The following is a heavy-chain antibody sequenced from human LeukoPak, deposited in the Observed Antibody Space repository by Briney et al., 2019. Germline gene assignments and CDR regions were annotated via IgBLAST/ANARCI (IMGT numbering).Heavy chain of an antibody. CDR1: GYTFSSHS. V-gene: IGHV3-23*01. Sequence: GGSLRLSCAASGYTFSSHSMSWVRQAPGKGLEWVSSISGSGGSTLYADSVKGRFSISRDNSKNTLFLQMNSLRAEDTAVYYCSKDGYNYIDYWGQGTLVTVSS. CDR2: ISGSGGST. D-gene: IGHD5-24*01. CDR3: SKDGYNYIDY. J-gene: IGHJ4*02.